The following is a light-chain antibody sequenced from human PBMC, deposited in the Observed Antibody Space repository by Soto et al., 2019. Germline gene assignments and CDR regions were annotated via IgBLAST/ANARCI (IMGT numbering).Light chain of an antibody. CDR3: QQYDRGPQT. V-gene: IGKV3-15*01. CDR2: GVS. Sequence: EVVMTQSPATLSVSPGERGTLSCRASQSVSTNLAWYQQTPGRAPRLLIYGVSTRATGIPARFSGSGFGTEFTLTINSLQSEDVAVYYCQQYDRGPQTFGQGTKVEIK. CDR1: QSVSTN. J-gene: IGKJ1*01.